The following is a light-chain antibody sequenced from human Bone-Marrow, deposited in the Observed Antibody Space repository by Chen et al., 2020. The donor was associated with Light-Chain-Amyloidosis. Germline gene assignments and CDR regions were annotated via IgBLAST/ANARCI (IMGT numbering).Light chain of an antibody. CDR2: DVT. Sequence: QSALTQPASVSGSPVQSITIPCTGTSSDIGGYNYVFWYQQHPGRAPKLMIYDVTNRPSGVSNRFSGSKSGNTASLTISGLQAEDEADYYCSSYTTTSAPLIFGGGTKLTVL. J-gene: IGLJ2*01. V-gene: IGLV2-14*03. CDR3: SSYTTTSAPLI. CDR1: SSDIGGYNY.